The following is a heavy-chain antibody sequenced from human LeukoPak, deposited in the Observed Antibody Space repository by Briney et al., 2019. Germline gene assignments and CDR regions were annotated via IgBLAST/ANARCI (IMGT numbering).Heavy chain of an antibody. V-gene: IGHV3-33*01. CDR2: IWYDGSNK. D-gene: IGHD5-24*01. CDR3: ARDFEAGMATDY. CDR1: GFTFSSYG. Sequence: PGGSLRLSCAASGFTFSSYGMHWVRQAPGKGLEWVAVIWYDGSNKYYADSVKGRFTISRDNSKNTLYLQMNSLRAEGTAVYYCARDFEAGMATDYWGQGTLVTVSS. J-gene: IGHJ4*02.